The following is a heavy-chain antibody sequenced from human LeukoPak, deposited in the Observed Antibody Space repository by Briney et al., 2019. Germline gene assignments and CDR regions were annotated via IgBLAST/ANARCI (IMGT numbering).Heavy chain of an antibody. Sequence: ASVKVPCKASGYTFAGYYMHWVRQAPGQGLEWMGWISPDSGGTNYAQKFQGRVTMTRDTSISTAYMELSRLTSGDKAVYYCARGPAAAGFYFLDYWGQGTLVTVSS. V-gene: IGHV1-2*02. CDR1: GYTFAGYY. CDR2: ISPDSGGT. CDR3: ARGPAAAGFYFLDY. D-gene: IGHD6-13*01. J-gene: IGHJ4*02.